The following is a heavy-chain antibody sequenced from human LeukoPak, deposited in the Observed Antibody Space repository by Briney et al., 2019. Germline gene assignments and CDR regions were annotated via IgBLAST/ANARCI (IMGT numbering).Heavy chain of an antibody. CDR3: AKAPNYYGSGSPYQMDV. V-gene: IGHV1-8*01. Sequence: ASVKVSCKASGYTFASDDINWVRQATGQGLEWMGWINPNSGYTGYAQKFQGRVTMTANPSISTVHLELSSLRSEDTAVYYCAKAPNYYGSGSPYQMDVWGKGTMVTVSS. D-gene: IGHD3-10*01. J-gene: IGHJ6*04. CDR1: GYTFASDD. CDR2: INPNSGYT.